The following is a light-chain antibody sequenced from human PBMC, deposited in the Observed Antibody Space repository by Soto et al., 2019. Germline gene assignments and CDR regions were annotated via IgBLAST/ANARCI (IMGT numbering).Light chain of an antibody. J-gene: IGKJ2*01. CDR2: EAS. CDR3: QQRSDWPRT. CDR1: QSVGNS. V-gene: IGKV3-11*01. Sequence: EIVLAQSPATLSFSPGERATLSCRASQSVGNSLAWYLQKPGQAPRLLIYEASNRATGIPARFSGSGSGTDFTLTISSLEPEDFALYYCQQRSDWPRTFGQGTKL.